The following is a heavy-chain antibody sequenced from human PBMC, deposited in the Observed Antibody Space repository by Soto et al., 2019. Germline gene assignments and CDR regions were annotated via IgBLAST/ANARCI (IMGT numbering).Heavy chain of an antibody. CDR3: ARVEVENYFDY. J-gene: IGHJ4*02. CDR1: GDSISSGDYN. Sequence: SETLSLTCTVSGDSISSGDYNWSWLRQPPGKGLEWIGYIYYSGSTYYNPSLKSRVTMSVDTSQNQFSLQLRSVTAADTAVYYCARVEVENYFDYWGQGTLVTVSS. D-gene: IGHD2-15*01. CDR2: IYYSGST. V-gene: IGHV4-30-4*01.